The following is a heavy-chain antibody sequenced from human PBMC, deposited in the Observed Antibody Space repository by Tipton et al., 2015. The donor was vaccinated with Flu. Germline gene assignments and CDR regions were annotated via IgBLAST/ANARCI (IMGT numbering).Heavy chain of an antibody. Sequence: QLVQSGGGVVQPGWSLRLSCAASGFTFSSYDMHWVRQATGEGLQWVSGIDSAGDTYYLDTVKGRFTISRDNAKNSLYLQMNSLRAGDTAVYFCARGPLPDSNWYNGMDVWGQGTTVTVSS. D-gene: IGHD6-13*01. CDR1: GFTFSSYD. CDR3: ARGPLPDSNWYNGMDV. V-gene: IGHV3-13*01. CDR2: IDSAGDT. J-gene: IGHJ6*02.